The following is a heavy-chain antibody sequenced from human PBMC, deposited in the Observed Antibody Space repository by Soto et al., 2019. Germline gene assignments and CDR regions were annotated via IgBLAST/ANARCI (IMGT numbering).Heavy chain of an antibody. D-gene: IGHD3-22*01. V-gene: IGHV1-2*04. J-gene: IGHJ4*02. CDR3: ARLVITGEFDY. CDR2: INPESGDT. CDR1: GYNFADYH. Sequence: ALVKVSCKASGYNFADYHIHWVRQAPGQGFEWMGWINPESGDTKCAQNFQGWVTMTTDTSSSTAYLGLRRLLSDDTAVYFCARLVITGEFDYWGQGTLVTVSS.